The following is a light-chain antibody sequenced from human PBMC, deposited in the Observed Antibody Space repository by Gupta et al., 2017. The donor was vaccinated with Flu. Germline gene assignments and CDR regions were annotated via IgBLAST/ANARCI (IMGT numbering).Light chain of an antibody. CDR1: NIGNKR. J-gene: IGLJ3*02. CDR2: DDS. V-gene: IGLV3-21*03. Sequence: KTIWVTCSRTNIGNKRVHWYQQKPGAAPMLLVYDDSERPSGIAERFSGSNSGTTATLAISRVEAGDEADYYCAAWDGGRVRWGFGGGTRLTGL. CDR3: AAWDGGRVRWG.